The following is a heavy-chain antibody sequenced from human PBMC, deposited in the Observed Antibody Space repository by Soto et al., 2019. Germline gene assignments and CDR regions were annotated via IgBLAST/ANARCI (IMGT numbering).Heavy chain of an antibody. Sequence: EVQLLESGGGLVQPGGSLTLSCAASGFTFTNYAMSWVRQAPGRGLEWVSAISGRGGSTFYADSMKGRFTISRDNSNNTLYLHLNSLRAEDTARYYCAKQAIEVVAAATDWYFDLWGRGTLVTVSS. CDR3: AKQAIEVVAAATDWYFDL. CDR1: GFTFTNYA. CDR2: ISGRGGST. J-gene: IGHJ2*01. D-gene: IGHD2-15*01. V-gene: IGHV3-23*01.